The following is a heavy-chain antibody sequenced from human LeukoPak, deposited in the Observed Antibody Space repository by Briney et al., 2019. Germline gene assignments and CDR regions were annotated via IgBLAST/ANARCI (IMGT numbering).Heavy chain of an antibody. D-gene: IGHD6-25*01. J-gene: IGHJ4*02. V-gene: IGHV1-18*04. CDR2: ISAYNGNT. Sequence: ASVKVSCKASAYTFTGYYMHWVRQAPGQGLEWMGWISAYNGNTNYAQKLQGRVTMTTDTSTSTAYMELRSLRSDDTALYYCARASRGYDYWGQGTLVTVSS. CDR3: ARASRGYDY. CDR1: AYTFTGYY.